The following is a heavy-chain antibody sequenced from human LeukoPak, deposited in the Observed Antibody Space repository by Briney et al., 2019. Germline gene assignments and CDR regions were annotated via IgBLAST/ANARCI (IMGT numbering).Heavy chain of an antibody. D-gene: IGHD6-13*01. V-gene: IGHV4-38-2*01. CDR1: GYSISSGYY. Sequence: SETLSLTCAVSGYSISSGYYWGWIRQPPGKGLEWIGSIYHSGSTYYNPSLKSRVTISVDTSKNQSSLRLSSVTAADTAVYYCARRGSSWPRPAYYFDYWGQGTLVTVSS. CDR3: ARRGSSWPRPAYYFDY. J-gene: IGHJ4*02. CDR2: IYHSGST.